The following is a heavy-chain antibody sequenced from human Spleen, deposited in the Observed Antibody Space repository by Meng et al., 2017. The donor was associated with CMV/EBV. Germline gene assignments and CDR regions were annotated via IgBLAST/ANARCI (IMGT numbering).Heavy chain of an antibody. CDR2: INHSGST. CDR3: ASRGRTTSGAFDI. CDR1: GGSFSGYY. D-gene: IGHD4-17*01. V-gene: IGHV4-34*01. J-gene: IGHJ3*02. Sequence: GSLRLSCAVYGGSFSGYYWSWIRQPPGKGLEWIGEINHSGSTNYNPSLKSRVTISVDTSKSQFSLKLSSVTAADTAVYYCASRGRTTSGAFDIWGQGTMVTVSS.